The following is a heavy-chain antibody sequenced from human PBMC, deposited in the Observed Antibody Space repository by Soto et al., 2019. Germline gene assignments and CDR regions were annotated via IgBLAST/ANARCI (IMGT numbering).Heavy chain of an antibody. CDR3: AIATHIVVVTAIPFDY. D-gene: IGHD2-21*02. CDR2: ISAYNGNT. J-gene: IGHJ4*02. CDR1: GYTFTSYG. V-gene: IGHV1-18*01. Sequence: QVQLVQSGAEVKKPGASVKVSCKASGYTFTSYGISWVRQAPGQGLEWMGWISAYNGNTNYAQKLQGRVTMTTDTSTSTAYMELRSLRSDDTAVYYCAIATHIVVVTAIPFDYWGQGTLVTVSS.